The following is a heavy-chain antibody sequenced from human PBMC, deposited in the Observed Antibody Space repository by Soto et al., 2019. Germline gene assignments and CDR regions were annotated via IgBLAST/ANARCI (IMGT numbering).Heavy chain of an antibody. CDR2: ISGSGGST. D-gene: IGHD6-13*01. CDR1: GFTFSSYA. CDR3: AKDNIEAAGTALDY. V-gene: IGHV3-23*01. J-gene: IGHJ4*02. Sequence: LRLSCAASGFTFSSYAMSWVRQAPGKGLEWVSAISGSGGSTYYADSVKGWFTISRDNSKNTLYLQMNSLRAEDTAVYYCAKDNIEAAGTALDYWGQGTLVTVSS.